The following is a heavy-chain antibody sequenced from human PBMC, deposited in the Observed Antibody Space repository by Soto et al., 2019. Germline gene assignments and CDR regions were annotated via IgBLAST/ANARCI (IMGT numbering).Heavy chain of an antibody. D-gene: IGHD3-10*01. CDR1: GATFSSYA. CDR3: ASDYYGSGTPPYYYYGMDV. V-gene: IGHV1-69*13. J-gene: IGHJ6*02. CDR2: IIPIFGTA. Sequence: SVKVSCKASGATFSSYAISWVRQAPGQGLEWMGGIIPIFGTANYAQKFQGRVTITADESTSTAYMELSSLRSEDTAVYYCASDYYGSGTPPYYYYGMDVWGQGTTVTVSS.